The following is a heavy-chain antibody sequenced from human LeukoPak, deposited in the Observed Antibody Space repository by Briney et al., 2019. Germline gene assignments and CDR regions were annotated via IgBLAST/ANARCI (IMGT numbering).Heavy chain of an antibody. CDR3: AAFYGSGNY. V-gene: IGHV1-69*04. CDR2: IIPILGIA. D-gene: IGHD3-10*01. J-gene: IGHJ4*02. Sequence: VASVKVSCKASGGTFSSYAISWVRQAPGQGLEWMGRIIPILGIANYAKKSQGRVTITADKSTSTAYMELSSLRSEDTAVYYCAAFYGSGNYWGQGTLVTVSS. CDR1: GGTFSSYA.